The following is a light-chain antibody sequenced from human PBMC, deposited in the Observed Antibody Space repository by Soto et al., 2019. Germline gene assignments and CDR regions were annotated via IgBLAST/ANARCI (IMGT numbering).Light chain of an antibody. V-gene: IGKV1-39*01. CDR2: AAS. Sequence: DIQMTQSPSSLSASVEDRVIITCRASENINSYLNWYQQKPGKAPKLLIYAASSLQSGVPSRFSGSGSETVFTLTINNLQPEDSATYYCQQSYSRLLTFGQGTKVEIK. J-gene: IGKJ1*01. CDR3: QQSYSRLLT. CDR1: ENINSY.